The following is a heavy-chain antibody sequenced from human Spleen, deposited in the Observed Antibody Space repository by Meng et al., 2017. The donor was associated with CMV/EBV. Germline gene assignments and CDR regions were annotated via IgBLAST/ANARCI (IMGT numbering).Heavy chain of an antibody. Sequence: SETLSLTCTVSGGSIRSYYWSWIRQPPGKGLEWIGYIYYSGSTDYNPSLKSRVTISVDTSKNQFSLKLRSVTAADTAVYYCARFPFDYWGQGTLVTVSS. J-gene: IGHJ4*02. CDR1: GGSIRSYY. V-gene: IGHV4-59*08. CDR2: IYYSGST. CDR3: ARFPFDY.